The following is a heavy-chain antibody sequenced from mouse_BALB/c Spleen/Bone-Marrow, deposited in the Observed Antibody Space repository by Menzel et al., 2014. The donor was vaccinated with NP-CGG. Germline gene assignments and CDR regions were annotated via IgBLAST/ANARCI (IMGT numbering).Heavy chain of an antibody. D-gene: IGHD3-2*01. J-gene: IGHJ3*01. Sequence: QVQLQQSGAELMKPGASVKISCKATGYTFSSYWIEWVKQRPGHGLEWIGEILPGSDSTNYNENFKGKATFTADTSSNTAYTQLNSLTSEDSAVYFCARDSSDYLAWFAYWGQGTLVTVSA. V-gene: IGHV1-9*01. CDR3: ARDSSDYLAWFAY. CDR1: GYTFSSYW. CDR2: ILPGSDST.